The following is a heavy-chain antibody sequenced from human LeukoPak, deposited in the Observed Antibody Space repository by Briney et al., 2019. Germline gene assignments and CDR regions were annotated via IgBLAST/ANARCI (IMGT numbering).Heavy chain of an antibody. CDR2: ISWDGGST. Sequence: GGSLRLSCAASGFTFDHYSMHWVCQAPGKGLEWVSLISWDGGSTYYADSVKGRFTISRDNSKNTLYLQMNSLRAEDTAVYYCAKDSIAVAVSPFDYWGQGTLVTVSS. J-gene: IGHJ4*02. V-gene: IGHV3-43*01. CDR1: GFTFDHYS. CDR3: AKDSIAVAVSPFDY. D-gene: IGHD6-19*01.